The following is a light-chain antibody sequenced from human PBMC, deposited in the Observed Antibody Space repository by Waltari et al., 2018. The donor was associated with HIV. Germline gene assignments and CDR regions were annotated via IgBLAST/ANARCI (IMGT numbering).Light chain of an antibody. Sequence: QSGLTQPASVSGSPGQPLTISCTGPTSDVGGSHYVSWYQQHPGKAPKLILYEVSNRPSGVSNRFSGSKSGNTASLTISGLQPEDETDYYCSSFSSSSTPYVFGTGTKVTVL. CDR2: EVS. V-gene: IGLV2-14*01. J-gene: IGLJ1*01. CDR3: SSFSSSSTPYV. CDR1: TSDVGGSHY.